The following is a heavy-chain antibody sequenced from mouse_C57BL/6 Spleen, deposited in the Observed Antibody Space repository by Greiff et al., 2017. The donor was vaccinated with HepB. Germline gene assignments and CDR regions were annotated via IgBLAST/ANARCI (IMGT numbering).Heavy chain of an antibody. Sequence: DVMLVESGEGLVKPGGSLKLSCAASGFTFSSYAMSWVRQTPEKRLEWVAYISSGGDYIYYADTVKGRFTISRDNARNTLYLQMSSLKSEDTAMYYCTRDYGSSYDWYFDVWGTGTTVTVSS. D-gene: IGHD1-1*01. V-gene: IGHV5-9-1*02. CDR3: TRDYGSSYDWYFDV. CDR2: ISSGGDYI. CDR1: GFTFSSYA. J-gene: IGHJ1*03.